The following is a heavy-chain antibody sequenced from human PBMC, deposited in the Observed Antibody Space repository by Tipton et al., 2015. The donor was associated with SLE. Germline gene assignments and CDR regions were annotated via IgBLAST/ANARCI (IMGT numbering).Heavy chain of an antibody. J-gene: IGHJ4*01. CDR3: ARSPSYDSLTGYVDY. CDR1: GFTFSSYA. CDR2: ISYDGSNK. D-gene: IGHD3-9*01. V-gene: IGHV3-30*04. Sequence: SLRLSCAASGFTFSSYAMHWVRQAPGKGLEWVAVISYDGSNKYYADSVKGRFTISRDNSKNTLYLQMNSLRAEDTAVYYCARSPSYDSLTGYVDYGGHGTLVTVSS.